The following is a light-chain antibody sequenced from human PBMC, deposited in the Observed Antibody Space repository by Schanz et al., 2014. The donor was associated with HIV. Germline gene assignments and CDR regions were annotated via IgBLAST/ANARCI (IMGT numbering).Light chain of an antibody. V-gene: IGLV1-40*01. J-gene: IGLJ3*02. CDR2: ANT. CDR1: STSIGAGYD. Sequence: QSVLTQPPSVSGAPGQRVTISCTGSSTSIGAGYDVHWYQVFPDKVPQLLIYANTNWPSGVPDRFSGSQSGTSASLAISGLQSEDEADYFCATWDDSLDGWVFGGGTKLTVL. CDR3: ATWDDSLDGWV.